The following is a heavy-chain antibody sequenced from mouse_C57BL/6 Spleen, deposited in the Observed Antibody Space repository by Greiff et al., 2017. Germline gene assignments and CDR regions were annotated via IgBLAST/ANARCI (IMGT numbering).Heavy chain of an antibody. V-gene: IGHV1-55*01. CDR2: IYPGSGST. J-gene: IGHJ1*03. Sequence: VKLMESGAELVKPGASVKMSCKASGYTFTSYWITWVKQRPGQGLEWIGDIYPGSGSTNYNEKFKSKATLTVDTSSSTAYMQLSSLTSEDSAVYYCASEYYGSTWYFDVWGTGTTVTVSS. CDR1: GYTFTSYW. D-gene: IGHD1-1*01. CDR3: ASEYYGSTWYFDV.